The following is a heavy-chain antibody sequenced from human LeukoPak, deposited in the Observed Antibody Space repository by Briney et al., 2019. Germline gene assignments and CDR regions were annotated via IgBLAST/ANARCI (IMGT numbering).Heavy chain of an antibody. D-gene: IGHD3-10*01. CDR2: ISRDGGTT. Sequence: GGSLRLSCATSGFTFDDYAFHWVRQVPGKGLEWVSLISRDGGTTSYGDSVKGRFTISRDNSKNSLDMQMNSLKTEDSALYYCTKDFSGSYGNWGQGTLVTVS. CDR1: GFTFDDYA. J-gene: IGHJ4*02. V-gene: IGHV3-43*02. CDR3: TKDFSGSYGN.